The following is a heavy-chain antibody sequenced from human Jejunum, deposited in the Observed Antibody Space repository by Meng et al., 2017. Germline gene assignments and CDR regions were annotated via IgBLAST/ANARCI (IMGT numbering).Heavy chain of an antibody. CDR1: GASISSSNW. Sequence: QLQVQESGPGLVKPSETLSLTCAVSGASISSSNWWSWVRQSPGKGLEWIGEIYHRGNINYNPSLKSRVTISVDKSKNQFSLKLNSVTAADTAVYYCARVDSSASFDYWGQGTLVTVSS. V-gene: IGHV4-4*02. CDR2: IYHRGNI. J-gene: IGHJ4*02. D-gene: IGHD6-6*01. CDR3: ARVDSSASFDY.